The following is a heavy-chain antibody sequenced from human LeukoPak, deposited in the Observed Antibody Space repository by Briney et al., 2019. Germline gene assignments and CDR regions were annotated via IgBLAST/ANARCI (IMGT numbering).Heavy chain of an antibody. V-gene: IGHV3-23*01. CDR1: GFTFSSYA. D-gene: IGHD3-3*01. J-gene: IGHJ4*02. CDR2: ISGSGGSA. Sequence: GGSLRLSCAASGFTFSSYAMSWVRQAPGKGLEWVSAISGSGGSAYYADSVKGRFTISRDNSKNTLYLQMNSLRAEDTAVYYCARDTIFGVVITPFDYWGQGTLVTVSS. CDR3: ARDTIFGVVITPFDY.